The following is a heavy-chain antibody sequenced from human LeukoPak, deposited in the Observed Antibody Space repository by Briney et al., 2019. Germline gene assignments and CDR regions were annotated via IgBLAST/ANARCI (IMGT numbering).Heavy chain of an antibody. Sequence: KPSETLSLTCTVSGGSISSYYWSWIRQPPGKGLEWIGYIYYSGSTNYNPSLKSRVTISVDTSKNQFSLKLSSVTAADTAVYYCARSQVYSSSLIDYWGQGTLVTVSS. CDR2: IYYSGST. D-gene: IGHD6-13*01. V-gene: IGHV4-59*01. CDR3: ARSQVYSSSLIDY. J-gene: IGHJ4*02. CDR1: GGSISSYY.